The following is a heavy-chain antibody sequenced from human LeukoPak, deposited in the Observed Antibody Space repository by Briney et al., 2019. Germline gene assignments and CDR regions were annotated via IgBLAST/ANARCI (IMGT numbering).Heavy chain of an antibody. CDR1: GGSLSGYY. J-gene: IGHJ4*02. Sequence: SETLSLTCAVYGGSLSGYYWSWIRQPPGKGLEWIGEINHSGSTNYNPSLKSRVTISVDTSKNQFSLKLSSVTAADTAVYYCARITRRRITMVRGVMTHYFDYWGQGTLVTVSS. V-gene: IGHV4-34*01. CDR3: ARITRRRITMVRGVMTHYFDY. D-gene: IGHD3-10*01. CDR2: INHSGST.